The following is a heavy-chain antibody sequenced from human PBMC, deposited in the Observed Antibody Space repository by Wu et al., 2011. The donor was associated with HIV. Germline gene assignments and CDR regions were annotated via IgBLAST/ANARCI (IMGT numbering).Heavy chain of an antibody. D-gene: IGHD2-2*01. CDR2: IYPNSGGT. J-gene: IGHJ4*02. Sequence: QVHLVQSGTEVKKPGFSVKVSCKVSGDTFNNHAMTWVRQAPGQGLEWVGWIYPNSGGTKYAQKFQGRVTMTRDTSISTAYLELSGLRSDDTAVYYCASHVVPHKEDEAFDFWGQGTLVTVSS. CDR3: ASHVVPHKEDEAFDF. CDR1: GDTFNNHA. V-gene: IGHV1-2*02.